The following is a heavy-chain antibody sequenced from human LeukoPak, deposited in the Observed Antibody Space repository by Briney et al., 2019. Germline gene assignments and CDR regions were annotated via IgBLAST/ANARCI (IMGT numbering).Heavy chain of an antibody. D-gene: IGHD3-22*01. CDR3: ARDFPYYYDSTRAYYFDY. J-gene: IGHJ4*02. V-gene: IGHV3-48*01. Sequence: PGGSLRLSCAASGFTFSSYSMNWVRQAPGKGLEWVSYISSSSSTIYYADSVKGRFTISRDNAKNSLYLQMNSLRAEDTAVYYCARDFPYYYDSTRAYYFDYWGQGTLVTVSS. CDR2: ISSSSSTI. CDR1: GFTFSSYS.